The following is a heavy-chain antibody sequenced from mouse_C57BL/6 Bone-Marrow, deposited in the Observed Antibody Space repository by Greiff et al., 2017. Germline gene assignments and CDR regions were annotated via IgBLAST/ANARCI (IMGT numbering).Heavy chain of an antibody. CDR3: ARGYDYDYAMDD. Sequence: QLKQSGPELVKPGASVKISCKASGYSFTDYNMNWVKQSNGKSLEWIGVINPNYGTTSYNQKFKGKATLTVDQSSSTAYMQLNSLTSEDAAVYYCARGYDYDYAMDDWGQGTSVTVSS. CDR1: GYSFTDYN. V-gene: IGHV1-39*01. D-gene: IGHD2-4*01. CDR2: INPNYGTT. J-gene: IGHJ4*01.